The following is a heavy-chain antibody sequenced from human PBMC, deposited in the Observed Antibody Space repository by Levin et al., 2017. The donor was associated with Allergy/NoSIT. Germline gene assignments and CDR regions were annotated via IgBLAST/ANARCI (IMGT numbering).Heavy chain of an antibody. Sequence: AASVKVSCKASGGTFSNYTISWVRQAPGQGLEWMGRIIPNVGIANYAHKFQGRFTITADKSTTTAYMELSSLRSEDTAVYYCASERTRIRLEMAAIVYTGDFDYWGQGTLVTVSS. V-gene: IGHV1-69*02. J-gene: IGHJ4*02. CDR1: GGTFSNYT. D-gene: IGHD5-24*01. CDR2: IIPNVGIA. CDR3: ASERTRIRLEMAAIVYTGDFDY.